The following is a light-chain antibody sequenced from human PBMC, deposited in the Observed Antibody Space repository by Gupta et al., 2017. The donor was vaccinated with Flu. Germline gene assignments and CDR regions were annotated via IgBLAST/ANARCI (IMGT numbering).Light chain of an antibody. Sequence: DIQMTQSPSSLSASVGARITITCRASQDIRNYLAWFQQKPGKVPELLIYSASILQSGVPSRFSGRGSETDFTLTISSLQPEDAATYYCHKENRAPCTFGHGTKVDI. CDR3: HKENRAPCT. V-gene: IGKV1-27*01. CDR1: QDIRNY. J-gene: IGKJ3*01. CDR2: SAS.